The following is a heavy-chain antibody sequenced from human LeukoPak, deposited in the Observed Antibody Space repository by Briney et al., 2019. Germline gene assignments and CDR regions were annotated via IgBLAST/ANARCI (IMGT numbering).Heavy chain of an antibody. V-gene: IGHV3-53*01. CDR3: AREGAEEYFDY. CDR2: IYSGGST. Sequence: SGGSLRLSCAASGFTVNSNYMSWVRQAPGKGLEWVSVIYSGGSTYYADSVKGRFTISRDNSKNTLYLQMNSLRAEDTAVYYCAREGAEEYFDYWGHGALVTVSS. CDR1: GFTVNSNY. J-gene: IGHJ4*01.